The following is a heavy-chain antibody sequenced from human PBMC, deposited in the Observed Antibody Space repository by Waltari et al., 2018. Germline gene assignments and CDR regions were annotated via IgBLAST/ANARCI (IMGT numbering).Heavy chain of an antibody. CDR3: ARDYYGSGSWFDY. J-gene: IGHJ4*02. CDR1: GFTFSSYW. Sequence: EVQLVESVGGLVQPGGSLRLSCAASGFTFSSYWMSWVRQAPGKGLEWVANIKQDGSEKYYVDSVKGRFTISRDNAKNSLYLQMNSLRAEDTAVYYCARDYYGSGSWFDYWGQGTLVTVSS. D-gene: IGHD3-10*01. CDR2: IKQDGSEK. V-gene: IGHV3-7*03.